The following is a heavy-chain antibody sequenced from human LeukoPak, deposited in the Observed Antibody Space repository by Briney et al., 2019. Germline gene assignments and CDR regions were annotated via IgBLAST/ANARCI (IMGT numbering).Heavy chain of an antibody. D-gene: IGHD5-24*01. V-gene: IGHV4-59*01. CDR1: RTSITRYY. CDR3: ARDITWGMATNPPYHHYMDV. Sequence: SETLSLTCTVSRTSITRYYGSWVRQPPGKALEWMGCIHSGGNTNYNPSLKSRVTMSVDTSKNQFSLKMSAVTAADTAVYFCARDITWGMATNPPYHHYMDVWGKGTTVTVSS. CDR2: IHSGGNT. J-gene: IGHJ6*03.